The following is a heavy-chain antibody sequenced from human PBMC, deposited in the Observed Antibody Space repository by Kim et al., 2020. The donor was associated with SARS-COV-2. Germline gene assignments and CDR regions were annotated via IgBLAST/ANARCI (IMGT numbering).Heavy chain of an antibody. CDR3: ARRGQDYGDYYYGMDV. Sequence: ASVKVSCKASGYTFTSYDINWVRQATGQGLEWMGWMNPNSGNTGYAQKFQGRVTMTRNTSISTAYMELSSLRSEDTAVYYCARRGQDYGDYYYGMDVWGQGTTVTVSS. CDR1: GYTFTSYD. J-gene: IGHJ6*02. V-gene: IGHV1-8*01. CDR2: MNPNSGNT. D-gene: IGHD2-21*01.